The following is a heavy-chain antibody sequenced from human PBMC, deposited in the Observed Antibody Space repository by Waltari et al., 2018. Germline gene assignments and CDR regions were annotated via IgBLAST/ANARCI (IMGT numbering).Heavy chain of an antibody. CDR1: AFTCEDYG. J-gene: IGHJ4*02. CDR3: LYNY. Sequence: HLVESGGGLVQPGRSLRLSCAVSAFTCEDYGLHWVRQGPGKCLEWVSVFIRNSGTVGYADSVKGRFSISRDNARNSLHLQLSSLRTEDTALSSLLYNYWGQGTLVTVSS. CDR2: FIRNSGTV. V-gene: IGHV3-9*01. D-gene: IGHD2-8*01.